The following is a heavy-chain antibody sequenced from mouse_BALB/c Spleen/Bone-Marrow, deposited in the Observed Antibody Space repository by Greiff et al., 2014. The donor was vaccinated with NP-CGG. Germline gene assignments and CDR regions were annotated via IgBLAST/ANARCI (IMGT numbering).Heavy chain of an antibody. V-gene: IGHV3-2*02. Sequence: DVHLVESGPGLVKPSQSLSLTCTVTGYSTTSDYAWNWIRQFPGNKLEWMGYISYSGSTSYNPSLKSRISITRDTSKNQFFLQLNSVTTEDTATYYCARKALYYAMDYWGQGTSVTVSS. CDR2: ISYSGST. J-gene: IGHJ4*01. CDR3: ARKALYYAMDY. CDR1: GYSTTSDYA.